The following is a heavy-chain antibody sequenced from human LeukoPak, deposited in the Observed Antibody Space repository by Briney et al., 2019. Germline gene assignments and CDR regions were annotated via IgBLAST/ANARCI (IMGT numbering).Heavy chain of an antibody. J-gene: IGHJ4*02. Sequence: GGSLRLSCAASGFTFSSYAMSWVRQAPGKGLEWVSAISGSGGSTYYADSVKGRFTISRDNSKNTLYLQMNSLRAEDTAVYYCAKDRRTLVGATKISFFDYWGQGTLVTVSS. CDR1: GFTFSSYA. CDR2: ISGSGGST. D-gene: IGHD1-26*01. V-gene: IGHV3-23*01. CDR3: AKDRRTLVGATKISFFDY.